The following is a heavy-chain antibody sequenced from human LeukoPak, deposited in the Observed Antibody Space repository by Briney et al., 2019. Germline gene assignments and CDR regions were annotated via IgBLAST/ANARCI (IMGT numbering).Heavy chain of an antibody. Sequence: ASVKVSCKAPGYTFTTYNINWVRQAPGQGLEWMGWISGYNGNTNYAQKLQGRVTMTTDTSTSTAYMELRSLKSDDTAVYYCARASILEPGTFDIWGQGTMVTVSS. CDR3: ARASILEPGTFDI. CDR1: GYTFTTYN. V-gene: IGHV1-18*01. CDR2: ISGYNGNT. D-gene: IGHD1-1*01. J-gene: IGHJ3*02.